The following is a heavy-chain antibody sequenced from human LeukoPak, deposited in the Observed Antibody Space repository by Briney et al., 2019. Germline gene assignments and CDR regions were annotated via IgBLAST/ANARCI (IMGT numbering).Heavy chain of an antibody. CDR1: GGSISSGDYY. Sequence: SETLSLTCTVSGGSISSGDYYWSWIRQPPGKGLEWIGYIYYSGNTYYNPSLKSRVTISVDTSKNQFSLKLSSVTAADTAVYYCARYCTNGVCYNYGMDVWGQGTTVTVSS. D-gene: IGHD2-8*01. V-gene: IGHV4-30-4*01. CDR2: IYYSGNT. CDR3: ARYCTNGVCYNYGMDV. J-gene: IGHJ6*02.